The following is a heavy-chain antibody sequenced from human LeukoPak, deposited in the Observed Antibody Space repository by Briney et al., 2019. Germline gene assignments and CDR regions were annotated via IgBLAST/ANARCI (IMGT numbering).Heavy chain of an antibody. D-gene: IGHD4-17*01. V-gene: IGHV4-34*01. CDR2: INHSGST. CDR3: VREVYRKGYGDYGGFDP. J-gene: IGHJ5*02. CDR1: GGSFRGYY. Sequence: SETLSLTCAVYGGSFRGYYWSWIRQPPGKRLEWIGEINHSGSTNYDSSLESRVTISVDTSKNQFSLKLSSVTVADTAVYYCVREVYRKGYGDYGGFDPWGQGTLVTVSS.